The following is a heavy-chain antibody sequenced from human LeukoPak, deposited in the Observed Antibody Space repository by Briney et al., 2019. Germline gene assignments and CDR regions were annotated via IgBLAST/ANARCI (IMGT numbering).Heavy chain of an antibody. J-gene: IGHJ4*02. CDR1: GGSFSSSSDY. CDR2: IYYDGTT. Sequence: PSETLSLTCTVSGGSFSSSSDYWAWIRQPPGKGLEWIGTIYYDGTTYFNPSLKSRLTISVDTSKNQFSLKLRSVTAADTAVYYCARDRGEYSDYALDYWGQGILATVSS. D-gene: IGHD4-11*01. CDR3: ARDRGEYSDYALDY. V-gene: IGHV4-39*07.